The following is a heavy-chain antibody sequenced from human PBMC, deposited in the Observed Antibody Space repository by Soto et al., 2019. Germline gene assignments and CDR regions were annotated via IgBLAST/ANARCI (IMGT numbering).Heavy chain of an antibody. J-gene: IGHJ2*01. Sequence: ASVKVSCKGAGYTFTSYDINWVRQATGQGLEWMGWMNPNSGNTGSAQRFQGRLTMTRNTSINTAYMELTSLTSEDAAVYFCARVHTVTTYFDVWGRGTLVTVSS. CDR1: GYTFTSYD. CDR2: MNPNSGNT. V-gene: IGHV1-8*01. CDR3: ARVHTVTTYFDV. D-gene: IGHD4-17*01.